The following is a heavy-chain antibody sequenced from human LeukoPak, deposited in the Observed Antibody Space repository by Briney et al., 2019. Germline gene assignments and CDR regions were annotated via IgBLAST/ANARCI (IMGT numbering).Heavy chain of an antibody. Sequence: ASVKVSCKASGGTFSSYAISWVRQAPGQGLEWMGGIIPIFGTANYAQKLQGRVTITADESTSTAYMELSSLRSEDTAVYYCARDYSSSSGGFDYWGQGTLVTVSS. CDR1: GGTFSSYA. V-gene: IGHV1-69*13. CDR3: ARDYSSSSGGFDY. J-gene: IGHJ4*02. D-gene: IGHD6-6*01. CDR2: IIPIFGTA.